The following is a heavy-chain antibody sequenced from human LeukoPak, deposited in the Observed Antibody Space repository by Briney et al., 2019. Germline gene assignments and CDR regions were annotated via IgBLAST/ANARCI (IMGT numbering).Heavy chain of an antibody. CDR3: ATDYYVSGSYYRLFY. J-gene: IGHJ4*02. CDR2: IKQDGSEK. Sequence: GGSLRLSCAASGFTFSVYSMTWVRQAPGKGLEWVANIKQDGSEKYYVDSVKGRFTISRDNAKNTLYLQMNNLRAEDTAIYYCATDYYVSGSYYRLFYWGQGTLVTVSS. D-gene: IGHD3-10*01. CDR1: GFTFSVYS. V-gene: IGHV3-7*01.